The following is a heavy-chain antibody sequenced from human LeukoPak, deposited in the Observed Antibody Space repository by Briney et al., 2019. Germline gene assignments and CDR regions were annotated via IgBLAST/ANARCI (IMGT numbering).Heavy chain of an antibody. Sequence: GGSLRLSCAASGFTFSSYWMSWVRQAPGKGLEWVANIKQDGSEKYYVDSVKGRFTISRDNAKNSMYLQMNRLRAEDTAVYYCVGCSGGTCSDFDYWGRGTLVTVSS. V-gene: IGHV3-7*03. J-gene: IGHJ4*02. CDR3: VGCSGGTCSDFDY. CDR1: GFTFSSYW. D-gene: IGHD2-15*01. CDR2: IKQDGSEK.